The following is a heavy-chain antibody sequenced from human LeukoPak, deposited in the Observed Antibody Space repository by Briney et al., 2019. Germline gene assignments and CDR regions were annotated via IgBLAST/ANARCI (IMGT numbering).Heavy chain of an antibody. CDR2: INHSGSI. V-gene: IGHV4-34*01. Sequence: SETLSLTCAVYVQSFRVYYWSWIRQPPGKGLEWIGEINHSGSINYNPSLKSRVTISVHTSKNQFSLKPSSLRAAVSAVYYCPRFLVGASPDYWGQGTLVTVSS. CDR3: PRFLVGASPDY. J-gene: IGHJ4*02. CDR1: VQSFRVYY. D-gene: IGHD1-26*01.